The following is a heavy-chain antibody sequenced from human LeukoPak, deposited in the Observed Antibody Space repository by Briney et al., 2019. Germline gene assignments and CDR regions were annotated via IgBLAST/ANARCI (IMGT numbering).Heavy chain of an antibody. D-gene: IGHD2-15*01. CDR3: ARDCSGGSCYTD. CDR2: IYYSGST. CDR1: GGSISSYY. V-gene: IGHV4-59*01. Sequence: PSETLSLTCTVSGGSISSYYWSWIRQPPGKGLEWIGYIYYSGSTNYNPPLKSRVTISVDTSKNQFSLKLSSVTAADTAVYYCARDCSGGSCYTDWGQGTLVTVSS. J-gene: IGHJ4*02.